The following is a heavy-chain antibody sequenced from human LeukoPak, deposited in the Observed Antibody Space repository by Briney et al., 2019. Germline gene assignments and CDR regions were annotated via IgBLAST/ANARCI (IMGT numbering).Heavy chain of an antibody. CDR1: GGSFSGYY. V-gene: IGHV4-34*01. CDR2: INHSGST. Sequence: SETLSLTCAVYGGSFSGYYWSWIRQPPGKGLEWIGEINHSGSTNYNPSLKNRVTISVDTSKNQFSLKLSSVTAADTAIYYCARDFSSSSTVYYYYYMDVWGKGTTVTVSS. CDR3: ARDFSSSSTVYYYYYMDV. J-gene: IGHJ6*03. D-gene: IGHD6-6*01.